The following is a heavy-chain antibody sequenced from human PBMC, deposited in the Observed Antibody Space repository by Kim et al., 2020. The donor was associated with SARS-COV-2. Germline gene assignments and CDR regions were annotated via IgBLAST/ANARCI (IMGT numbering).Heavy chain of an antibody. CDR1: GFTFSSYG. CDR2: ISYDGSNK. Sequence: GGSLRLSCAASGFTFSSYGMHWVRQAPGKGLEWVAVISYDGSNKYYADSVKGRFTISRDNSKNTLYLQMNSLRAEDTAVYYCAKGEVLLWFGEPDDLDVWGQGTTVTVSS. CDR3: AKGEVLLWFGEPDDLDV. J-gene: IGHJ6*02. D-gene: IGHD3-10*01. V-gene: IGHV3-30*18.